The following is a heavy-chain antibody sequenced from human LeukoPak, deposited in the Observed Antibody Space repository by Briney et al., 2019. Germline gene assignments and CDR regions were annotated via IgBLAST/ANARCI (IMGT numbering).Heavy chain of an antibody. Sequence: SVKVSCKASGGTFSSYAISWVRQAPGQGLEWMGGIIPIFGTANYAQKFQGRVTITADESTSTAYMELSSPRSEDTAVYYCAGIRRDGYKPFDYWGQGTLVTVSS. V-gene: IGHV1-69*13. J-gene: IGHJ4*02. D-gene: IGHD5-24*01. CDR3: AGIRRDGYKPFDY. CDR1: GGTFSSYA. CDR2: IIPIFGTA.